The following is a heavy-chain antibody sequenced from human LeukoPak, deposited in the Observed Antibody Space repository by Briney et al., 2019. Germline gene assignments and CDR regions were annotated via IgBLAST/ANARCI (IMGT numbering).Heavy chain of an antibody. J-gene: IGHJ4*02. V-gene: IGHV3-74*01. CDR3: ARDLAYFDY. Sequence: PGGSLRLSRAASGFTFSKYWMHWVRQAPGKGLVWVSRINSDGRSTGYADSVKGRFTISRDHAKNTLYLQMNSLRAEDTAVYYCARDLAYFDYWGQGTLVTVSS. CDR2: INSDGRST. D-gene: IGHD3-16*01. CDR1: GFTFSKYW.